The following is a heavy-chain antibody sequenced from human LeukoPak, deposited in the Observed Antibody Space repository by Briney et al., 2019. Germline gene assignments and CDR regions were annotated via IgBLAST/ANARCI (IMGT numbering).Heavy chain of an antibody. D-gene: IGHD3-9*01. Sequence: GGSLRLSCAASGFTISSYGMHWVRQAPGKGLEWVAFIRYDGSIKYYADSVKGRFTISRDNSKNTLYLQMNSLRAEDTAVYYCAPDILTGNWFDPWGQGTLVTVSS. CDR2: IRYDGSIK. CDR1: GFTISSYG. J-gene: IGHJ5*02. V-gene: IGHV3-30*02. CDR3: APDILTGNWFDP.